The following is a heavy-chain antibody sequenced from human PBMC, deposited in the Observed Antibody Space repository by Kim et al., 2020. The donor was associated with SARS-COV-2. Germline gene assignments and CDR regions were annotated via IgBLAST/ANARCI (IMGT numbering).Heavy chain of an antibody. Sequence: GGSLRLSCAASGFSFSNNGMHWVRQAPGKGLEWVALISYDGSKKYYADSVKGRSTISRDTSKNTLYLQMISLSAEDTAVYYCARDSSYGSRHPSYFDFWGQGTLVTVSS. V-gene: IGHV3-33*05. CDR2: ISYDGSKK. J-gene: IGHJ4*02. D-gene: IGHD5-18*01. CDR1: GFSFSNNG. CDR3: ARDSSYGSRHPSYFDF.